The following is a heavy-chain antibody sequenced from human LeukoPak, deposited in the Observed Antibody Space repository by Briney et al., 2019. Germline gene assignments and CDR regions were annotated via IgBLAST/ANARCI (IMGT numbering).Heavy chain of an antibody. Sequence: GGSLRLSCAASGITFRSYGMHWVRQAPGKGLEWVAFIWYDGSNKYYADSVKGRFTISRDNSKNTLYLQMNSLRAEDTAVYYCARGVGANYFDYWGQGTLVTVSS. CDR1: GITFRSYG. J-gene: IGHJ4*02. V-gene: IGHV3-30*02. CDR2: IWYDGSNK. CDR3: ARGVGANYFDY. D-gene: IGHD1-26*01.